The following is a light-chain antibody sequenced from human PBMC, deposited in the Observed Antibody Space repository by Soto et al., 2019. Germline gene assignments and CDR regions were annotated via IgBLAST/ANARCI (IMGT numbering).Light chain of an antibody. CDR2: EVN. CDR3: FSSTTTSTHV. J-gene: IGLJ1*01. Sequence: PASLSGSPGQSITISCTGTSSDIGAYDYVSWFQQHPGKAPKLMISEVNNRPSGVSNRFSGSKSGNTAYLTISGLQVEDEAEYFCFSSTTTSTHVFGTGTKVTVL. CDR1: SSDIGAYDY. V-gene: IGLV2-14*01.